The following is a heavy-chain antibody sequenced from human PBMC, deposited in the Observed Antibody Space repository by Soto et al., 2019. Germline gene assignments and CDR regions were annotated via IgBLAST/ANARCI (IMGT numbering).Heavy chain of an antibody. CDR1: GFTFSSYS. J-gene: IGHJ1*01. CDR2: ISSSSSYI. CDR3: GRDLIAGESSSWYVYFQH. Sequence: EVQLVESGGGLVKPGGSLRLSCAASGFTFSSYSMNWVRQAPGKGLEWVSSISSSSSYIYYADSVKGRFTISRDNAKNSLYLQMNSLRAEGTAVYYCGRDLIAGESSSWYVYFQHWGQGTLVTVSS. D-gene: IGHD6-13*01. V-gene: IGHV3-21*01.